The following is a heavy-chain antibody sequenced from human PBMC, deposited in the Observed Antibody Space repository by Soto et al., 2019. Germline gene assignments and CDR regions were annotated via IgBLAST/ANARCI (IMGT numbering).Heavy chain of an antibody. J-gene: IGHJ4*02. Sequence: EVQLVESGGGLVQPGGSLRLSCVASGFSLSSYWMNWVRQAPGKGLEWVANIKQDGSERNYVDSVKGRFTISRDNAKNSQYLQMNSLRVEDTAVDYCGGGSGWLMTDWGQGTLLTVSS. V-gene: IGHV3-7*04. CDR1: GFSLSSYW. CDR3: GGGSGWLMTD. CDR2: IKQDGSER. D-gene: IGHD6-19*01.